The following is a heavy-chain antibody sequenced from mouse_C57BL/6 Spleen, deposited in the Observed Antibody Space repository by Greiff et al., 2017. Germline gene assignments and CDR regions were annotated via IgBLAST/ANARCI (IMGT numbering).Heavy chain of an antibody. CDR1: GYTFTSYW. CDR2: IYPGSGST. Sequence: VQLQQPGAELVKPGASVKMSCKASGYTFTSYWITWVKQRPGQGLEWIGDIYPGSGSTNYNEKFKSKATLTVDTSSSTAYMQLSSLTSEDSAVYYCARWYTMPYGGGIYYAMDYWGQGTSVTVSS. J-gene: IGHJ4*01. D-gene: IGHD1-1*02. V-gene: IGHV1-55*01. CDR3: ARWYTMPYGGGIYYAMDY.